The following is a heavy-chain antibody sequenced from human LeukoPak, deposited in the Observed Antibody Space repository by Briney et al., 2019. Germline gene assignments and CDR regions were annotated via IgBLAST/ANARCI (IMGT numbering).Heavy chain of an antibody. J-gene: IGHJ5*02. CDR2: INHSGST. Sequence: SETLSLNCVVYGGSFSGYYWSWIRQPPGKGLEWIGEINHSGSTKYNPSLKSRVTISVDTSKNQFSLKLSSVTAADTAVYYCARRGIVVIKTTRCFDPWDQGTLVTVSS. CDR3: ARRGIVVIKTTRCFDP. CDR1: GGSFSGYY. D-gene: IGHD3-22*01. V-gene: IGHV4-34*01.